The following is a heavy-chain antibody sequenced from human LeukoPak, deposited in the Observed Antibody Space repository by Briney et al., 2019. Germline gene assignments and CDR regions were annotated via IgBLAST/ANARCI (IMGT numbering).Heavy chain of an antibody. D-gene: IGHD1-26*01. CDR2: ISYDGSNK. V-gene: IGHV3-30*18. CDR3: AKGALGMGATFFFDY. Sequence: GRSLRLSCAASGFTFSSYGMHWVRQAPGKGLEWVAVISYDGSNKYYADSVKSRFTISRDNSKNTLYLQMNSLRAEDTAVYYCAKGALGMGATFFFDYWGQGTLVTVSS. J-gene: IGHJ4*02. CDR1: GFTFSSYG.